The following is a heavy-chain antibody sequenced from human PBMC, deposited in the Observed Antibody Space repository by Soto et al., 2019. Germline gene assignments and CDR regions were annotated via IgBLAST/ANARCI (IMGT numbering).Heavy chain of an antibody. CDR2: TYFRSKWYN. CDR3: AKAAAGTRNLDS. V-gene: IGHV6-1*01. J-gene: IGHJ4*02. D-gene: IGHD6-13*01. CDR1: GDSVSSNSAA. Sequence: QSQTLSLTCAISGDSVSSNSAAWNWIRQSPSRGLEWLGRTYFRSKWYNDYAVSVKSRITINADTSKNQFSLQLNSVTPEDTAVYYCAKAAAGTRNLDSWGQGTLVTVSS.